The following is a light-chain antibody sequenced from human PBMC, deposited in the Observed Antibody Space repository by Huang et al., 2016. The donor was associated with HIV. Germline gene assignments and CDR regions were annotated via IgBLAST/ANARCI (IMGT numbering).Light chain of an antibody. V-gene: IGKV3-15*01. J-gene: IGKJ1*01. CDR3: QQYDDWPPWT. Sequence: EIVMTQSPVTLSVSPGERAILSCRASQNISRLAWYQQKSGQSPRLLIYDASSRATGIPARFSGSGCGTEFTLTVSSRQSEDFALYYCQQYDDWPPWTFGPGTQVDIK. CDR2: DAS. CDR1: QNISR.